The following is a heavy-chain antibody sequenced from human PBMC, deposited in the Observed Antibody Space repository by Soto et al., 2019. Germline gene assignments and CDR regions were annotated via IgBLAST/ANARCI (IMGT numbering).Heavy chain of an antibody. CDR2: IYHSGST. Sequence: SETLSLTCAVSSGSISSSNWWSWVRQPPGKGLEWIGEIYHSGSTNYNPSLKSRVTISVDKSKNQFSPKLSSVTAADTAVYYCARRVDYGDYYFDYWGKGTLVPVSS. D-gene: IGHD4-17*01. J-gene: IGHJ4*02. CDR1: SGSISSSNW. CDR3: ARRVDYGDYYFDY. V-gene: IGHV4-4*02.